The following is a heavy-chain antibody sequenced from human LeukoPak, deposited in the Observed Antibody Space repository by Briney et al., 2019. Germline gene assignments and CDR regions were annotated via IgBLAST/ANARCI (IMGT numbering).Heavy chain of an antibody. D-gene: IGHD2-2*01. CDR3: TKHQVRSHDY. CDR2: ISGTGGRT. CDR1: GFTFSSYA. V-gene: IGHV3-23*01. Sequence: GGSLRLSCAASGFTFSSYAMSWVRQAPGKGLEWVSAISGTGGRTYYADSVKGRFTISRDNSKSTLYLQMSSLRAEDTAIYYCTKHQVRSHDYWGQGTLVTVSS. J-gene: IGHJ4*02.